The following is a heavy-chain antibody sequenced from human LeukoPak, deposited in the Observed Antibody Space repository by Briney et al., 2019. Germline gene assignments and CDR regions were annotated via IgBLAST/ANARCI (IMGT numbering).Heavy chain of an antibody. CDR1: GFTFSGNR. V-gene: IGHV3-74*01. CDR2: INTDGSST. J-gene: IGHJ4*02. CDR3: ARDGGYTYGYFDY. D-gene: IGHD5-18*01. Sequence: PGGSLRLSCAASGFTFSGNRMHWVRQAPGKGLVWVSRINTDGSSTAYADSVKGRFTISRDNAKNTLYLQMNSLRAEDTAVYYCARDGGYTYGYFDYWGQGTLVTVSS.